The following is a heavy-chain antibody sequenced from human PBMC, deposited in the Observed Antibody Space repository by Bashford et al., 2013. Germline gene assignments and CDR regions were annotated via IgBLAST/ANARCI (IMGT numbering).Heavy chain of an antibody. D-gene: IGHD2-15*01. V-gene: IGHV3-30*18. CDR2: ISHDETTK. Sequence: GGSLRLSCAASGFTFSAYGMHWVRQAPGKGLEWVATISHDETTKFYVDSVKGRFTISRDNSKNTLYLEMNSLRAEDTAVYYCTKDWEDYCRVGWCFSPSFDYWGQGALVTVSS. J-gene: IGHJ4*02. CDR3: TKDWEDYCRVGWCFSPSFDY. CDR1: GFTFSAYG.